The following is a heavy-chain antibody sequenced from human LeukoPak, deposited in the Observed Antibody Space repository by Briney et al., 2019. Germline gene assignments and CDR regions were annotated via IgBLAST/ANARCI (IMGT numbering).Heavy chain of an antibody. J-gene: IGHJ4*02. CDR1: GITLSNYG. CDR3: AKRGVVIRVFLVGFHKEAYYFDS. Sequence: PGGSLRLSCAVSGITLSNYGMSWVRQAPGKGLEWDAGISGSGGSTNYADSVKGRFTISRDNPKNTLFLQMKSLRAEDTAVYFCAKRGVVIRVFLVGFHKEAYYFDSWGQGALVTVSS. CDR2: ISGSGGST. V-gene: IGHV3-23*01. D-gene: IGHD3-10*01.